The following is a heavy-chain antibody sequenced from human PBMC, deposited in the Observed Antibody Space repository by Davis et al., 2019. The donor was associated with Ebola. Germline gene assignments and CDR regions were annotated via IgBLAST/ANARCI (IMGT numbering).Heavy chain of an antibody. J-gene: IGHJ4*02. CDR2: IIPVFRTA. CDR3: ARETAVVATTDDY. CDR1: GDTLTSYA. Sequence: SVKVSCKAVGDTLTSYAMTWVRQAPGQGLEWMGGIIPVFRTANYAQNFQGRVTITADESTRTAYMELNGLRSEDTAVYYCARETAVVATTDDYWGQGTLVTVSS. D-gene: IGHD5-12*01. V-gene: IGHV1-69*13.